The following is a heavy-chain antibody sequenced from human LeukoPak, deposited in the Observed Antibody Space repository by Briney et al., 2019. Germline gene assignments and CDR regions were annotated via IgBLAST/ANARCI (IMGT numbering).Heavy chain of an antibody. V-gene: IGHV3-9*01. CDR3: AKGAYSGSYRRSDAFDI. CDR2: ISWNSGSI. Sequence: GRSLRLSCAASGFTFDDYAMHWVRQAPGKGLEWVSGISWNSGSIGYADSVKGRFTISRDNAKNSLYLEMNSLRAEDTALYYCAKGAYSGSYRRSDAFDIWGQGTMVTVSS. CDR1: GFTFDDYA. D-gene: IGHD1-26*01. J-gene: IGHJ3*02.